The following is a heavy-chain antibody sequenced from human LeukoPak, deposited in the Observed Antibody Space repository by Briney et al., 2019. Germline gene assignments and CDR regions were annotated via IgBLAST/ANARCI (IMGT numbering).Heavy chain of an antibody. D-gene: IGHD6-19*01. CDR3: ARQPTVKRGAVASNFDY. J-gene: IGHJ4*02. CDR1: GGLITTSIHY. CDR2: IDYNGIT. Sequence: SETLSLTCSVSGGLITTSIHYWAWIRQPPGMGLEWIASIDYNGITYYNASLESRVTMSVDTSTNQFSLRLRSVSAADTSVYYCARQPTVKRGAVASNFDYWGRGTLVTVSS. V-gene: IGHV4-39*01.